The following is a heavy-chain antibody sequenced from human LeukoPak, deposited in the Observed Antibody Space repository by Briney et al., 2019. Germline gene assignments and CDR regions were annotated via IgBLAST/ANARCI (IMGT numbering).Heavy chain of an antibody. CDR2: IDTAGGT. J-gene: IGHJ2*01. V-gene: IGHV3-13*04. CDR3: VREGFCGGDCPGYFDF. Sequence: PGGSLRLSCAASGFTSSSYDMHWVRQTTGKGLEWVSAIDTAGGTYYPGSVEGRFTISRENAKNSFHLQMNSLTAADTAVYYCVREGFCGGDCPGYFDFWGRGTLVTVSS. D-gene: IGHD2-21*02. CDR1: GFTSSSYD.